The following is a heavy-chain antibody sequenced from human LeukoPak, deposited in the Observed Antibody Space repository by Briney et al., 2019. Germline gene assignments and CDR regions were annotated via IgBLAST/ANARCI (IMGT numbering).Heavy chain of an antibody. CDR3: ARDLGWGSPYPFDL. J-gene: IGHJ5*02. D-gene: IGHD3-16*01. V-gene: IGHV4-59*01. Sequence: SETLSLTCTVSGGSISSYYWSWIRQPPGKGLEWIGYIYYSGSTNYNPSLKSRVTISVDTSKNQFSLKLSSVTGADTAVYYCARDLGWGSPYPFDLWGQGTLVTVSS. CDR2: IYYSGST. CDR1: GGSISSYY.